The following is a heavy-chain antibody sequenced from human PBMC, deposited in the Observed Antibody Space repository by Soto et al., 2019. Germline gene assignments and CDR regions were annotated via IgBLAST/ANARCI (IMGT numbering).Heavy chain of an antibody. V-gene: IGHV4-31*03. CDR1: GGSINSGGYY. J-gene: IGHJ4*02. CDR3: ARCRDAFGFDS. Sequence: SETLSLTCNVSGGSINSGGYYWGWIRQHPGKGLEWIGYIHHRGRTSYNPSLQSRVSISLDTSGHHFSMQLTSVTAADTAVYYCARCRDAFGFDSWGQGTLVTVSS. CDR2: IHHRGRT. D-gene: IGHD2-15*01.